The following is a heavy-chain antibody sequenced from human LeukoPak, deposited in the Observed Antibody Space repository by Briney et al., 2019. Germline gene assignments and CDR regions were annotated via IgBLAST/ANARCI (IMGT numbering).Heavy chain of an antibody. J-gene: IGHJ4*02. CDR1: GYTFNTYA. Sequence: GGSLRLSCAASGYTFNTYAMSWVRQAPGKGLEWVSSIGGGGGTYYADSLKGRFTISRDNSKNTLYLQMNSLRAEDTAVYYCAKGNSGYNSGYYYHFFDYWGQGTLVTVSS. CDR2: IGGGGGT. V-gene: IGHV3-23*01. CDR3: AKGNSGYNSGYYYHFFDY. D-gene: IGHD5-12*01.